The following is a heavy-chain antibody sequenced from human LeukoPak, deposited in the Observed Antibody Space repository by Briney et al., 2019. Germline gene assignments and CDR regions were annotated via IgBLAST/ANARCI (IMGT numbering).Heavy chain of an antibody. J-gene: IGHJ4*02. CDR2: ISVSGGST. Sequence: PGGSLRLSCAASGFTFSSYGMHWVRQAPGKGLEWFSAISVSGGSTYYADSVKGRFTISRDNSKNTLYLQMNSLRAEDTAVYYCAKTSREGYCSGGSCSDYFDYWGQGTLVTVSS. CDR1: GFTFSSYG. V-gene: IGHV3-NL1*01. CDR3: AKTSREGYCSGGSCSDYFDY. D-gene: IGHD2-15*01.